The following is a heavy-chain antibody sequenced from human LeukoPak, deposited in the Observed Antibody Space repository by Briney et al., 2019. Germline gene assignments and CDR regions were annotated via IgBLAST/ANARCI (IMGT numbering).Heavy chain of an antibody. CDR3: VKAAAASYYFDY. CDR2: ISYDGSNK. Sequence: GGSLRLSCAASGFTFSSYAMHWVRQAPGKGLEWVAVISYDGSNKYYADSVKGRFTISRDNSKNTLYLQMNSLRAEDTAVYYCVKAAAASYYFDYWGQGTLVTVSS. J-gene: IGHJ4*02. D-gene: IGHD6-13*01. CDR1: GFTFSSYA. V-gene: IGHV3-30*04.